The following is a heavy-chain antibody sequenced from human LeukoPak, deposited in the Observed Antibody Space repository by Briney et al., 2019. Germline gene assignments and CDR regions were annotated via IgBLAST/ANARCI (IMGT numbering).Heavy chain of an antibody. Sequence: SETLPLTCTVSGGSISSYYWSWIRQPPGKGLEWIGYIYYNGNTNYNPPLKSRVTISVDTSKNQFSLMLTSVTAADTAVYYCATHRYSYANFDYWGQGTLVTVSS. CDR3: ATHRYSYANFDY. CDR2: IYYNGNT. D-gene: IGHD5-18*01. CDR1: GGSISSYY. J-gene: IGHJ4*02. V-gene: IGHV4-59*08.